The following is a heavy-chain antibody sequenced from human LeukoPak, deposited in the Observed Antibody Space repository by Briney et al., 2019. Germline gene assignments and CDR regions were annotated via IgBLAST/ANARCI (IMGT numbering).Heavy chain of an antibody. V-gene: IGHV3-48*01. CDR2: ISSSSRTI. CDR3: ARRSSPDYYNSGTNYLFDY. Sequence: GGSLRLSCAVSGFTYSTYSMSWVRQCPGKGLEWVSYISSSSRTIYYADSVKGRFTISRDNAKNSVSLQMNSLRAEDTAVYYCARRSSPDYYNSGTNYLFDYWGQGTLVTVSS. D-gene: IGHD3-10*01. J-gene: IGHJ4*02. CDR1: GFTYSTYS.